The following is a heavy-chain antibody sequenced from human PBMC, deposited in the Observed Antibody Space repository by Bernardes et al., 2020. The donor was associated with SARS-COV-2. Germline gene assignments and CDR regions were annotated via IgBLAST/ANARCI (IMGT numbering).Heavy chain of an antibody. D-gene: IGHD5-12*01. CDR1: GFSFSSYW. V-gene: IGHV3-74*01. CDR3: TRGPLSGYGSFGV. J-gene: IGHJ4*02. CDR2: ISYDGRTI. Sequence: GGSLRLSCAASGFSFSSYWMHWVRQVPGKGLVWVSRISYDGRTIDYADSVKGRFTISRDNAKNTLYLQMSSLSAEDTAVYYCTRGPLSGYGSFGVWGQGTLVTVSS.